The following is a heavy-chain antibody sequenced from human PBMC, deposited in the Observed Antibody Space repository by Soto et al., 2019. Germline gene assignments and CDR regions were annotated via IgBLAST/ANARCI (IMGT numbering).Heavy chain of an antibody. CDR3: AKARDIVTTLDFDY. J-gene: IGHJ4*02. V-gene: IGHV3-23*01. CDR1: RFTFSSYA. D-gene: IGHD5-12*01. Sequence: EVQLLESGGGLVQPGGSLRLSCAASRFTFSSYAMSWVRQAPGKGLEWVSAISGSGGSIYYADSVKGRFTISRDNSKNRLYLQMISLSAEDTAVYYCAKARDIVTTLDFDYGGQGTLVTVSS. CDR2: ISGSGGSI.